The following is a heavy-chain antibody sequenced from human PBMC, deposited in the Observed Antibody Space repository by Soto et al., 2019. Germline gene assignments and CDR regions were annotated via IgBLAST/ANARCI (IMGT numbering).Heavy chain of an antibody. V-gene: IGHV3-74*01. CDR3: VRTSLVVAAATREDY. CDR2: INVDGSST. J-gene: IGHJ4*02. Sequence: EVQLVESGGGLVQPGGSLRLSCAASGFTFSSDWMHWVRQAPGKGLVWVSRINVDGSSTSYADSVKGRFTISRDNDRNTLYLQMNSQRAEDPAVYYCVRTSLVVAAATREDYWGQGTLVTVSS. D-gene: IGHD2-15*01. CDR1: GFTFSSDW.